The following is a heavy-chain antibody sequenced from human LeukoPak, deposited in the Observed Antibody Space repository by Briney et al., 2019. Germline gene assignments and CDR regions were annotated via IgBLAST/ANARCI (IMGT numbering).Heavy chain of an antibody. CDR1: GFTFSTYN. Sequence: PGGSLRLSCAASGFTFSTYNMNWVRQAPGKGLERVSHITSSSSNIYYADSVKGRFTISRDNAKNALYLQMNSLRDEDTAVYYCATSGNYYLEYWGQGTLVTVSS. D-gene: IGHD1-26*01. V-gene: IGHV3-48*02. J-gene: IGHJ4*02. CDR3: ATSGNYYLEY. CDR2: ITSSSSNI.